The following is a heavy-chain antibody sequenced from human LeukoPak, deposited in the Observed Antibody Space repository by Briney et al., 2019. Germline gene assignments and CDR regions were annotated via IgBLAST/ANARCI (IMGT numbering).Heavy chain of an antibody. V-gene: IGHV4-30-4*01. CDR1: GGSISSGDYY. D-gene: IGHD5-18*01. J-gene: IGHJ4*02. Sequence: SETLSLTCTVSGGSISSGDYYWSWIRQPPGKGLEWIGYIYYRGSTYYNPSLKSRVTISVDTSKNQFSLKLSSVTAADTAVYYCAMLPRELGRDTHTAMVTDYWGQGTLVTVSS. CDR2: IYYRGST. CDR3: AMLPRELGRDTHTAMVTDY.